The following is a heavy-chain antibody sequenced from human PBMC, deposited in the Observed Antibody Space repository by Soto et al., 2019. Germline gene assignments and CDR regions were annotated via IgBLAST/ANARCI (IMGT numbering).Heavy chain of an antibody. V-gene: IGHV1-3*01. CDR3: AREDYTSGYYWFDP. Sequence: ASVKVSCRASGYIFSNYAIHWVRQAPGQRLEWLGWINGGNGNTKFSQKFQGRVAITGDTSASTVYMELSSLRSEDTAVYYCAREDYTSGYYWFDPWGQGTLVTVSS. CDR2: INGGNGNT. CDR1: GYIFSNYA. D-gene: IGHD6-19*01. J-gene: IGHJ5*02.